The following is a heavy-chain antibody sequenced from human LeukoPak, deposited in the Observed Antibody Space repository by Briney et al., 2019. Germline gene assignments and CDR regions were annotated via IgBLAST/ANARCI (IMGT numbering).Heavy chain of an antibody. CDR2: TIAYNGNT. Sequence: GASVKVSCKASGYTFTSYGISWWRQAPGQGLGWMGWTIAYNGNTNYAQKLQGRVTMPTDTSTSTAYMELRSLRSDDTAVYYWARDDSSGCDAFDIWGQGTMVTVSS. V-gene: IGHV1-18*01. D-gene: IGHD3-22*01. CDR1: GYTFTSYG. CDR3: ARDDSSGCDAFDI. J-gene: IGHJ3*02.